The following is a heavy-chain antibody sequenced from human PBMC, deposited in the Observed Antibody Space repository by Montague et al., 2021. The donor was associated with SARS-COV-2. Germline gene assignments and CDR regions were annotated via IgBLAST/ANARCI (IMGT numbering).Heavy chain of an antibody. V-gene: IGHV4-59*08. CDR1: GGSTASHY. CDR3: ARGWAFDP. Sequence: SETLSLTCTVSGGSTASHYWNRIRQSPGKRPEWIGYVYYNGDTRYNPSLQSRVTISIDTSENQFSLRLNSVTAADTAVYFCARGWAFDPWGRGRLVTVSS. D-gene: IGHD6-19*01. J-gene: IGHJ3*01. CDR2: VYYNGDT.